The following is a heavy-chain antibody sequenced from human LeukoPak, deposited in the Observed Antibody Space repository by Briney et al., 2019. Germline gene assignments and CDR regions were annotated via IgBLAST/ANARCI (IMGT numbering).Heavy chain of an antibody. CDR3: ATTQATGYYYMDV. CDR1: GYSISSGAY. CDR2: IYHSGST. D-gene: IGHD1-14*01. Sequence: SGTLSLTCTVSGYSISSGAYWGWSRQPPGEGLELIGSIYHSGSTYYNPSLKSRVTISVDTSKNPFSLKLSSLTAADTAVYYCATTQATGYYYMDVWGKGTVVTVSS. V-gene: IGHV4-38-2*02. J-gene: IGHJ6*03.